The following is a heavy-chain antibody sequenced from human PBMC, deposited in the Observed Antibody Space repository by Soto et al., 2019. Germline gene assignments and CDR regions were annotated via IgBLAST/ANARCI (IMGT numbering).Heavy chain of an antibody. CDR2: INPSGGST. V-gene: IGHV1-46*01. Sequence: TGYHMGWVRITPGQGLEWMGIINPSGGSTSYAQKFQGRVTMTRDTSTSTVYMELSSLRSEDTAVYYCARVNDYGDYGFDYWGQGTLVTVSS. CDR1: TGYH. J-gene: IGHJ4*02. D-gene: IGHD4-17*01. CDR3: ARVNDYGDYGFDY.